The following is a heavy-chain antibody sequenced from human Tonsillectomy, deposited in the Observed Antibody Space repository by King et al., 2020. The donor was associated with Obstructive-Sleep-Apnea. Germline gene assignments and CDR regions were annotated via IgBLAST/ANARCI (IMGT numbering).Heavy chain of an antibody. CDR3: AILSLVVGTTWDN. D-gene: IGHD2-15*01. CDR2: IYYSGST. J-gene: IGHJ4*02. Sequence: QLQESGPGLVKPSETLSLICTVSGGSISSSNYHWGWIRQPPGKGLEWIGSIYYSGSTYYNPSLNSRVTISVDTSKNQFSFKLTSVTAADTAVVYFAILSLVVGTTWDNWGQGTLVTVSS. V-gene: IGHV4-39*01. CDR1: GGSISSSNYH.